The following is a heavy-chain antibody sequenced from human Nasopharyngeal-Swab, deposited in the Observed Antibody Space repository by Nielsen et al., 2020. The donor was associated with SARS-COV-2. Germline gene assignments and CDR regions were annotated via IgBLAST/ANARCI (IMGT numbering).Heavy chain of an antibody. D-gene: IGHD3-22*01. CDR3: ATVKTYYYDSSGDRGDAFDI. V-gene: IGHV1-69*06. CDR1: GYTFTGYD. J-gene: IGHJ3*02. Sequence: SVKVSCKASGYTFTGYDINWVRQAPGQGLEWMGGIIPIFGTANYAQKFQGRVTITADKSTSTAYMELSSLRSEDTAVYYCATVKTYYYDSSGDRGDAFDIWGQGTMVTVSS. CDR2: IIPIFGTA.